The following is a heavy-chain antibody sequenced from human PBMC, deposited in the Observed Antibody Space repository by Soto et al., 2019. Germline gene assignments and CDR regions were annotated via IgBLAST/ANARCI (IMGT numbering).Heavy chain of an antibody. CDR3: ARNSYYYDSSGYPNPAGAFDI. CDR1: GYTFTSYG. V-gene: IGHV1-18*04. D-gene: IGHD3-22*01. CDR2: ISAYNGNT. Sequence: ASVKVSCKASGYTFTSYGISWLRQSAGQGLEWMGWISAYNGNTNYAQKLQGRVTMTTDTSTSTAYMELRSLRSDDTAVYYCARNSYYYDSSGYPNPAGAFDIWGQGTMVTVSS. J-gene: IGHJ3*02.